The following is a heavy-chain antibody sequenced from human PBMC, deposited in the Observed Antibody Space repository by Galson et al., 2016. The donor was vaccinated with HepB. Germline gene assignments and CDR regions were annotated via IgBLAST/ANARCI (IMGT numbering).Heavy chain of an antibody. CDR1: GDSVSSNSAA. CDR3: ARDPYRIVLDWYYYGMDV. V-gene: IGHV6-1*01. Sequence: CAISGDSVSSNSAAWSWIRQSPSRGLEWLGRTYYRSKWDNDYAVSVKSRITIKSDTSKNQFSLQLNSVTPEDTAVYYCARDPYRIVLDWYYYGMDVWGQGTTVTVSS. J-gene: IGHJ6*02. CDR2: TYYRSKWDN. D-gene: IGHD3/OR15-3a*01.